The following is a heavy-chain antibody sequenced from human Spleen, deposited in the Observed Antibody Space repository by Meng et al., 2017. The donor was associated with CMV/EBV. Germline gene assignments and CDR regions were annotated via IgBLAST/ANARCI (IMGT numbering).Heavy chain of an antibody. Sequence: LRLSCTVSGGSISSGGYYWSWIRQHPGKGLEWIGYIYYSGSTNYNPSLKSRVTISVDTSKNQFSLKLSSVTAADTAVYYCARNDFWSGYTGYYYGMDVWGQGTTVTVSS. J-gene: IGHJ6*02. CDR3: ARNDFWSGYTGYYYGMDV. V-gene: IGHV4-31*03. D-gene: IGHD3-3*01. CDR1: GGSISSGGYY. CDR2: IYYSGST.